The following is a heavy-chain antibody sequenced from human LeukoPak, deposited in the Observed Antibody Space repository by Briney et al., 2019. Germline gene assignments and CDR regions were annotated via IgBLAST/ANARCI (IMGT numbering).Heavy chain of an antibody. J-gene: IGHJ5*02. D-gene: IGHD4-23*01. CDR2: ISGSGGST. Sequence: GASLRLSCAASGFTFSCYAMSWVRQAPGKGLEWVSAISGSGGSTYYADSVKGRFTISRDNSKNTLYLQMNSLRAEDTAVYYCAKGSTVVTPGSWFDPWGQGTLVTVSS. V-gene: IGHV3-23*01. CDR3: AKGSTVVTPGSWFDP. CDR1: GFTFSCYA.